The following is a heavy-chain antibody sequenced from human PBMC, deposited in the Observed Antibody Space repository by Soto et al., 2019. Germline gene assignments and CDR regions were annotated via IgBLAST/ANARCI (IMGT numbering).Heavy chain of an antibody. Sequence: QVQLQESGPGLVKPSGTLSLTCAVSGGSISSSNWWSWVRQPPGKGLEWIGEIYHSGSTNYNPSLKSRVTISVDKSKNQFSLELSSVTAAYTAVYYCASVRGGYYYAMDVWGQGTTVTVSS. V-gene: IGHV4-4*02. D-gene: IGHD3-10*02. CDR3: ASVRGGYYYAMDV. CDR1: GGSISSSNW. CDR2: IYHSGST. J-gene: IGHJ6*02.